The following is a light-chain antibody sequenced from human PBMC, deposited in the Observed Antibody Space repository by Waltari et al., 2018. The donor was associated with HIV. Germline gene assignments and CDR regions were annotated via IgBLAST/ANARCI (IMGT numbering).Light chain of an antibody. V-gene: IGLV1-47*01. CDR1: SSNIGDNS. J-gene: IGLJ3*02. Sequence: QSALTQPPSTSGTPGQTVTIPCSGSSSNIGDNSVSWYQQLPGTAPKLPIYRNSQRPSGVRDRFSGSKSGTSASLAINDLRSEDEAEYHCAAWDDSLSGWVFGGGTNLTVL. CDR3: AAWDDSLSGWV. CDR2: RNS.